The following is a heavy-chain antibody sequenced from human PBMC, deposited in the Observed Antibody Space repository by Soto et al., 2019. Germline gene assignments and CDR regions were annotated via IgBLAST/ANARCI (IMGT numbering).Heavy chain of an antibody. CDR3: ARGQGGGHSVYFYD. V-gene: IGHV4-34*01. Sequence: QVQIQQWGAGLLKPSETLSLTCAVYGGSFGTYYWRWLRQTPGRGLEWIGEINHSGSTNYNPSVKSRVTTSLDPSKNQFSLRLTFVTAADTAIYCCARGQGGGHSVYFYDWGQGPLVTLS. CDR2: INHSGST. CDR1: GGSFGTYY. J-gene: IGHJ4*02. D-gene: IGHD2-21*02.